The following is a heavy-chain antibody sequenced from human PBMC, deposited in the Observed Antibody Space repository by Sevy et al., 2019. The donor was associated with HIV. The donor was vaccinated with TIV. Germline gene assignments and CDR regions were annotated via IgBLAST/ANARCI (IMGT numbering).Heavy chain of an antibody. CDR1: GYTFTGYY. V-gene: IGHV1-2*02. CDR2: INPNNGGR. Sequence: ASVKVSCRASGYTFTGYYLHWVRQAPGQGLEWMGWINPNNGGREYAQRFQGRVAMTRDTSISTVYMELSRLRSDDTAVYYCARASHVSGSYTTDYWGQGTLVTVSS. J-gene: IGHJ4*02. CDR3: ARASHVSGSYTTDY. D-gene: IGHD3-10*01.